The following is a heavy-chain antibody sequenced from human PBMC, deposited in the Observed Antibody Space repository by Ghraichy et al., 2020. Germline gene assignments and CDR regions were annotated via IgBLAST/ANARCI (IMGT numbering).Heavy chain of an antibody. D-gene: IGHD2-15*01. CDR1: GGSFSGYY. V-gene: IGHV4-34*01. CDR3: ARGRMPYYCSGGSCYSGYYFDY. J-gene: IGHJ4*02. Sequence: SETLSLTCAVYGGSFSGYYWSWIRQPPGKGLEWIGEINHSGSTNYNPSLKSRVTISVDTSKNQFSLKLSSVTAADTAVYYCARGRMPYYCSGGSCYSGYYFDYWGQGTLVTVSS. CDR2: INHSGST.